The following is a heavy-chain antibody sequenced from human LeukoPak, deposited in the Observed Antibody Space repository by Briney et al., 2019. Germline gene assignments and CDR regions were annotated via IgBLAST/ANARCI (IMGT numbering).Heavy chain of an antibody. CDR3: ARGQSDIVVVPAVKATNWFDP. Sequence: SETLSLTCAVYGGSFSGYYWSRIRQPPGKGLEWIGEINHSGSTNYNPSLNSRVTISVDTSKNQFSLKLSSVTAADTAVYYCARGQSDIVVVPAVKATNWFDPWGQGTLVTVSS. D-gene: IGHD2-2*01. J-gene: IGHJ5*02. CDR2: INHSGST. CDR1: GGSFSGYY. V-gene: IGHV4-34*01.